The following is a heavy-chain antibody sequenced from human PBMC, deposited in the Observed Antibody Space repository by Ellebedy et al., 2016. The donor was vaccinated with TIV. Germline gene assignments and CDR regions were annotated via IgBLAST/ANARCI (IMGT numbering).Heavy chain of an antibody. D-gene: IGHD3-10*01. CDR2: IYYSGST. CDR1: GASISRSSYY. Sequence: GSLRLSCTVSGASISRSSYYWGWIRQPPGKGLEWIGSIYYSGSTDYNPSLKSRVTISADTSKNQFSLRLGSVTAADTAVYYCARWFGELLYVRWFDPWGQGTLVTVSS. J-gene: IGHJ5*02. CDR3: ARWFGELLYVRWFDP. V-gene: IGHV4-39*01.